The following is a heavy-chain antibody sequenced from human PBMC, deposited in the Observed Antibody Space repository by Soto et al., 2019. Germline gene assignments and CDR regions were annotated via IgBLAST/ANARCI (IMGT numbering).Heavy chain of an antibody. V-gene: IGHV1-18*01. Sequence: RASVKVSCKASGYTFSSIGISWVRQAPGQGLEWMGWISPYKGNTHYALGLQGRVTMTTDTSTSTAYMELRSLRSDNTAVYYCAIDLDASGSYYTHYWGQGTLVTVSS. CDR2: ISPYKGNT. D-gene: IGHD3-10*01. CDR3: AIDLDASGSYYTHY. CDR1: GYTFSSIG. J-gene: IGHJ4*02.